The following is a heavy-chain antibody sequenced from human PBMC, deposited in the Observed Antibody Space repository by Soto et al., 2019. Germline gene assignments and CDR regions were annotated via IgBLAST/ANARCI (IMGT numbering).Heavy chain of an antibody. CDR3: ARGVVVVPAVHYYHYYMDV. V-gene: IGHV1-2*04. D-gene: IGHD2-2*01. CDR1: GYTFTGYY. Sequence: ASVKVSCKASGYTFTGYYMHWVRQPPGQGLEWMGWINPNSGGTNYAQKFQGWVTMTRDTSISTAYMELSRLRSDDTAVYYCARGVVVVPAVHYYHYYMDVWGKGTTVTXSS. CDR2: INPNSGGT. J-gene: IGHJ6*03.